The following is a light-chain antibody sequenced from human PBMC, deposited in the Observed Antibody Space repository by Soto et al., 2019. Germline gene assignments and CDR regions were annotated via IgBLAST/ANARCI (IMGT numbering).Light chain of an antibody. J-gene: IGLJ1*01. Sequence: QSALTQPASVSGSPGQPITISCTRTSSDVGGYNYVSWYQQHPGKAPKLLIYEVSNRPSGVSNRFSGSKAGNTASLTISGLQAEDEADYYCSSYTSSSTLPFGTGTKLTVL. V-gene: IGLV2-14*01. CDR1: SSDVGGYNY. CDR2: EVS. CDR3: SSYTSSSTLP.